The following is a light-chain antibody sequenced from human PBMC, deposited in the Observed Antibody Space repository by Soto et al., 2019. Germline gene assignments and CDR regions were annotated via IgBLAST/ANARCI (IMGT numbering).Light chain of an antibody. CDR2: EGS. J-gene: IGLJ7*01. Sequence: QSALTQPASVSGSPGQSVTISCTGTSSDVGTYNLVSWYQQHPGEAPKLIIYEGSNRPSGVSNRFSGSKSGTTASLTISGLAAEEEADYYCSSYTTRSTLIFGGGTQLTVL. V-gene: IGLV2-14*02. CDR1: SSDVGTYNL. CDR3: SSYTTRSTLI.